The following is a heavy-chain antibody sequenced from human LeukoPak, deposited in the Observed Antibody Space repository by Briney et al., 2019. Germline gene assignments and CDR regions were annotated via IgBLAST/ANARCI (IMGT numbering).Heavy chain of an antibody. CDR1: GFTFSNAW. CDR3: TTAGPAYCSSTSCSLVY. Sequence: GGSLRLSCAASGFTFSNAWMSWVRQAPGKGLEWVGRIKSKTDGGTTEYAAPVKGRFTISRDDLKNTLYLDMNSLRTEDTAVYYCTTAGPAYCSSTSCSLVYWGQGTLVTVSS. V-gene: IGHV3-15*01. J-gene: IGHJ4*02. D-gene: IGHD2-2*01. CDR2: IKSKTDGGTT.